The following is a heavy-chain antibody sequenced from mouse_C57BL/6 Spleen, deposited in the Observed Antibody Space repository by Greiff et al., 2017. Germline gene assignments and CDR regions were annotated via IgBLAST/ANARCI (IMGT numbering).Heavy chain of an antibody. V-gene: IGHV5-15*04. J-gene: IGHJ4*01. CDR2: ISNLAYSI. CDR1: GFTFSDYG. CDR3: ARHGTGKGAMDY. Sequence: EVKLEESGGGLVQPGGSLKLSCAASGFTFSDYGMAWVRQAPRKGPEGVAFISNLAYSIYYADTVTGRFTISRENAKNTLYLEMSSLRSEDTAMYYCARHGTGKGAMDYWGQGTSVTVSS. D-gene: IGHD4-1*01.